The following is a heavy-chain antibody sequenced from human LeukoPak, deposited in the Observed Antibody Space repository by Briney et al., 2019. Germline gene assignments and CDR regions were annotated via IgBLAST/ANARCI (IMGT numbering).Heavy chain of an antibody. CDR2: ISSSSSTI. D-gene: IGHD5-18*01. CDR1: GFTFSSYS. CDR3: ARGPSGNSYGHNYFDY. Sequence: GGSLRLSCAASGFTFSSYSMNWVRQAPGKGLEWVSYISSSSSTIYYADSVKGRFTISRDNAKNSLYLQMNSLRAEDTAVYYCARGPSGNSYGHNYFDYWGQGTLVTVSS. V-gene: IGHV3-48*01. J-gene: IGHJ4*02.